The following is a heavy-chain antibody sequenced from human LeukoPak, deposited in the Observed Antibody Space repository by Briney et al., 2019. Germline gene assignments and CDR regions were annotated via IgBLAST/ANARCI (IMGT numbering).Heavy chain of an antibody. CDR1: GGSISSGGYY. D-gene: IGHD3-3*01. CDR3: ASSTRFGVVPD. J-gene: IGHJ4*02. CDR2: IYHSGST. Sequence: SQTLSLTCTVSGGSISSGGYYWSWIRQPPGKGLEWIGYIYHSGSTYYNPPLKSRVTISVDRSKNQFSLKLSSVTAADTAVYYCASSTRFGVVPDWGQGTLVTVSS. V-gene: IGHV4-30-2*01.